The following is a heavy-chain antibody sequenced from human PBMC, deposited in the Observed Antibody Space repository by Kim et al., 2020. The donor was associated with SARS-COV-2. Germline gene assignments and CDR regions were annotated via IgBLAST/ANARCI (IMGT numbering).Heavy chain of an antibody. CDR3: ATNGGYYDSSGYGTDY. J-gene: IGHJ4*02. D-gene: IGHD3-22*01. Sequence: SGMGRFTISRDNSKSTRYLQRNSLRAEDTAVYYCATNGGYYDSSGYGTDYWGQGTLVTVSS. V-gene: IGHV3-30*07.